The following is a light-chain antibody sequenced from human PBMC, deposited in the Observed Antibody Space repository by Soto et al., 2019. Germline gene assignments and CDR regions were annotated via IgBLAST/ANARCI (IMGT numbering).Light chain of an antibody. Sequence: EIVMTQSPATLSVSPGERATLSCRASQSVRINLAWYQQKPGQAPRLLIYGASTRATGIPARFSGSGSGTEFTLTISNLRSEDYAVYYCQQYNNWPPITFGQGTRLEIK. V-gene: IGKV3-15*01. CDR2: GAS. J-gene: IGKJ5*01. CDR1: QSVRIN. CDR3: QQYNNWPPIT.